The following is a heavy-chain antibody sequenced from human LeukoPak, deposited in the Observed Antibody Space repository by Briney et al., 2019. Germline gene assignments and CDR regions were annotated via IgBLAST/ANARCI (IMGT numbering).Heavy chain of an antibody. Sequence: PGGSLRLSCAASGFTFSSYAMHWVRQAPGKGLEWVAVISYDGSNKYYADSVKGRFTISRDNSKNTLYLEMNSLRAEDTAVYYCAKEQNGDGGAFDIWGQGTMVTVSS. V-gene: IGHV3-30-3*01. CDR2: ISYDGSNK. CDR1: GFTFSSYA. D-gene: IGHD7-27*01. CDR3: AKEQNGDGGAFDI. J-gene: IGHJ3*02.